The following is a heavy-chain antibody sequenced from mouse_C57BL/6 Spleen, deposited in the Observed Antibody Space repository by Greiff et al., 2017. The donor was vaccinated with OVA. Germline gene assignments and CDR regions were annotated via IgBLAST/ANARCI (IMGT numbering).Heavy chain of an antibody. CDR3: ARDDYDRGFAY. CDR1: GYSITSGYY. D-gene: IGHD2-4*01. J-gene: IGHJ3*01. Sequence: ESGPGLVKPSQSLSLTCSVPGYSITSGYYWNWIRQFPGNKLEWMGYISYDGSNNYNPSLKNRISITRDTSKNQFFLKLNSVTTEDTATYYCARDDYDRGFAYWGQGTLVTVSA. CDR2: ISYDGSN. V-gene: IGHV3-6*01.